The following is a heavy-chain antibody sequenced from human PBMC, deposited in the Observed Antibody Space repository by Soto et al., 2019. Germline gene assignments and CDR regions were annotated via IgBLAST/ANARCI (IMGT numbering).Heavy chain of an antibody. Sequence: GSLRLSCSASGFTFSSYAMHWVRQAPGKGLGYVSAISSNGGSTYYADSVKGRFTISRDNSKNTLYLQMSSLRAEDTSVYYCVKGGKDFGVPVGMDVWGQGTTVTVSS. CDR1: GFTFSSYA. CDR3: VKGGKDFGVPVGMDV. CDR2: ISSNGGST. V-gene: IGHV3-64D*06. J-gene: IGHJ6*02. D-gene: IGHD3-3*01.